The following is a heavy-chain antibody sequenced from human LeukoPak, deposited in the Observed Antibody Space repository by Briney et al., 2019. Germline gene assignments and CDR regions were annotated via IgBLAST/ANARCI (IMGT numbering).Heavy chain of an antibody. CDR1: GFTFTSHG. CDR2: ISGSGSVS. J-gene: IGHJ3*02. CDR3: ARDGGFGFLAAFDI. D-gene: IGHD3-10*01. V-gene: IGHV3-48*02. Sequence: GGSLRLSCAASGFTFTSHGVHWVRQTPGKGLEWISYISGSGSVSYYEDSVKGRFTISRDNAKNSLYLQMNSLRDEDTALYYCARDGGFGFLAAFDIWGQGTMVTVSS.